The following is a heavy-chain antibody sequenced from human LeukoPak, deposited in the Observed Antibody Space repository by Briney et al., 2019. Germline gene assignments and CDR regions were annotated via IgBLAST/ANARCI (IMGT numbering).Heavy chain of an antibody. CDR2: MNPNSGNT. CDR1: GYTFTSYD. J-gene: IGHJ4*02. V-gene: IGHV1-8*01. CDR3: ATSIAAAGTCDY. D-gene: IGHD6-13*01. Sequence: GASVKVSCKASGYTFTSYDINWVRQATGQGLEWMGWMNPNSGNTGYAQKFQGRVTMTRNPSISTAYMELSSLRSEDTAVYYCATSIAAAGTCDYWGQGTLVTVSS.